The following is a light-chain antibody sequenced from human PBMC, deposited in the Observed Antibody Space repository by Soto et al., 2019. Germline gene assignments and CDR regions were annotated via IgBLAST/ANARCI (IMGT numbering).Light chain of an antibody. J-gene: IGLJ1*01. Sequence: QSALTQPPSASGSPGQSVTISCTGTSSDVGGYNYVSWYQQHPGKTPKLMIYEVSKRPSGVPERFSGSNSGNTATLTISRVEAGDEADYYCQVWDSSSDHQGGVCGTGTKLTVL. CDR3: QVWDSSSDHQGGV. V-gene: IGLV2-8*01. CDR1: SSDVGGYNY. CDR2: EVS.